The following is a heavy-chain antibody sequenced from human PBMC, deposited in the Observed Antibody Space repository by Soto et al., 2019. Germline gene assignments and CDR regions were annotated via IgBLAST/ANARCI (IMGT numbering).Heavy chain of an antibody. V-gene: IGHV1-69*01. CDR3: ARSRVGKYYFDY. J-gene: IGHJ4*02. Sequence: QVQLVQSGAEVQKTGSSVKVSCKASGGTFSSHAISWVRLAPGQGLEWMGGIIPIFGTGTYAQKVQSRVTLTADESTSTANRELSSLRSEDTAVYYCARSRVGKYYFDYWGQGTLVTVSS. CDR2: IIPIFGTG. D-gene: IGHD2-15*01. CDR1: GGTFSSHA.